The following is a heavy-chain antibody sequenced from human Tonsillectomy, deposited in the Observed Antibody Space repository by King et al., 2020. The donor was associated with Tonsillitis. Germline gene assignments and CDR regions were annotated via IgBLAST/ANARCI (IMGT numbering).Heavy chain of an antibody. CDR2: INHSGST. Sequence: VQLQQWGAGLLKPSETLSLTCAVSGGSFSGYYWSWIRQPPGKGLEWIGEINHSGSTNYNPSLKSRVTISVDTSKNQFSLTLGSVTAADTAVYYCARSGGEAVGYYYYYYMDVWGKGTTVTVSS. CDR3: ARSGGEAVGYYYYYYMDV. V-gene: IGHV4-34*01. D-gene: IGHD6-19*01. CDR1: GGSFSGYY. J-gene: IGHJ6*03.